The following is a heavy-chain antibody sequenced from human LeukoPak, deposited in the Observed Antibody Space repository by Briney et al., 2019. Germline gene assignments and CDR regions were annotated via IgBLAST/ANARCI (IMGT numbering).Heavy chain of an antibody. Sequence: ASVMVSCKASGGTFTSYGISWVRQAPGQGLEWMGWISAYNGNTNYAQKLQGRVTMTTDTSTSTAYMELRSLRSDDTAVYYCARDLGARGAFDIWGQGTMVTVSS. CDR2: ISAYNGNT. CDR1: GGTFTSYG. D-gene: IGHD6-6*01. J-gene: IGHJ3*02. CDR3: ARDLGARGAFDI. V-gene: IGHV1-18*01.